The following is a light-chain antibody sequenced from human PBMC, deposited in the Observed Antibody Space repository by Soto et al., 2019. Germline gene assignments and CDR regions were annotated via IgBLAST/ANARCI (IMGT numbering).Light chain of an antibody. Sequence: DVQMTQSPSTLSASVGDRVTITCRASQTMSNWLAWYQQKPGKAPKLLIYKTSTLESGVPSRFSGSGSGTEFTLTISSLQPDDFATYYCQQYDSSSFTFGQGTKLEIK. CDR2: KTS. CDR3: QQYDSSSFT. CDR1: QTMSNW. V-gene: IGKV1-5*03. J-gene: IGKJ2*01.